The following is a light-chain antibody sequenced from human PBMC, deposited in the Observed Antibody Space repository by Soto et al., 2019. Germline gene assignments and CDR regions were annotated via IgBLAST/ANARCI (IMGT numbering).Light chain of an antibody. CDR1: QGIRND. CDR2: DAS. V-gene: IGKV1-13*02. CDR3: QQYHGFSRT. Sequence: IQLTQSPSSLSASVGDRITISCRASQGIRNDLAWYQQKPGKAPKLLIYDASSLESGVPSRFSGSGSGTEFTLTISSLKPDDFATYYCQQYHGFSRTFGQGTKVDIK. J-gene: IGKJ1*01.